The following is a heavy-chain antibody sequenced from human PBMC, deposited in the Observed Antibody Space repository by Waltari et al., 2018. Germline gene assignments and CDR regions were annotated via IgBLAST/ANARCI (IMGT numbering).Heavy chain of an antibody. D-gene: IGHD3-10*01. V-gene: IGHV4-34*01. J-gene: IGHJ4*02. CDR1: GGSFSGYY. Sequence: QVQLQQWGAGLLKPSETLSLTCAVYGGSFSGYYWSWIRQPPGKGLEWIGEINHSGRTNYNPSLKSRVTISVDTSKNQFSLKLSSVTAADTAVYYCARVGKLLWFGSDYWGQGTLVTVSS. CDR2: INHSGRT. CDR3: ARVGKLLWFGSDY.